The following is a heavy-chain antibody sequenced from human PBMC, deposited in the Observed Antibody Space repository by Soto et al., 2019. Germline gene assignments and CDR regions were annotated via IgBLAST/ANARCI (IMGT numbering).Heavy chain of an antibody. J-gene: IGHJ5*02. CDR3: ARGGVAAAGTWSWFDP. V-gene: IGHV4-61*08. CDR1: GGSISSGGYY. D-gene: IGHD6-13*01. CDR2: IYYSGST. Sequence: PSETLSLTCTVSGGSISSGGYYWSWIRQHPGKGLEWIGYIYYSGSTYYNPSLKSRVTISVDTSKNQFSLKLSSVTAADTAVYYCARGGVAAAGTWSWFDPWGQGTLVTVSS.